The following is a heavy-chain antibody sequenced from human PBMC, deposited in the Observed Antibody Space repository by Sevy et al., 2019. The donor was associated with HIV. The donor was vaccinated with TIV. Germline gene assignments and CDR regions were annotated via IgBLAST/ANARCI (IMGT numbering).Heavy chain of an antibody. CDR2: ISWRGATL. Sequence: GGSLRLSCAASGFIFDDYAIHWVRQAPGKGPEWVSGISWRGATLGYAESVKGGFTISRDIAKNSLFLHMNNLRPEDTALYYSAKGGPFYYDSSAYEIDYWGQGTLVTVSS. CDR3: AKGGPFYYDSSAYEIDY. D-gene: IGHD3-22*01. CDR1: GFIFDDYA. V-gene: IGHV3-9*01. J-gene: IGHJ4*02.